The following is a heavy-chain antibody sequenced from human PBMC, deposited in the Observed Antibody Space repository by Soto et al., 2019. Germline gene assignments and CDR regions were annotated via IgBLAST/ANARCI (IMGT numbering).Heavy chain of an antibody. CDR2: INPSGGST. CDR3: ARDKVEMATIHYGMDV. Sequence: QVQLVQSGAEVKKPGASVKVSCKASGYTFTSYYMHWVRQAPGQGLERMGIINPSGGSTSYAQKFQGRVTMTRDTSTSTVYMELSSLRSEDTAVYYCARDKVEMATIHYGMDVWGQGTTVTVSS. CDR1: GYTFTSYY. J-gene: IGHJ6*02. D-gene: IGHD5-12*01. V-gene: IGHV1-46*03.